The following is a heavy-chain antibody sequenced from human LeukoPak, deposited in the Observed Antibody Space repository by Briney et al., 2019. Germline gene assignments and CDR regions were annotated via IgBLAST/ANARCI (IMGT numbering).Heavy chain of an antibody. CDR1: GFTFSSYA. V-gene: IGHV3-23*01. CDR3: AKDTIFDD. Sequence: GGSLRLSCAASGFTFSSYAMSWVRQAPGKGLEWVSAISGSGGRTYYADSVKGRFTISRENSKNTLFLKMKRLRAEDTAVYSCAKDTIFDDWGQGTLVTASS. D-gene: IGHD3-9*01. J-gene: IGHJ4*02. CDR2: ISGSGGRT.